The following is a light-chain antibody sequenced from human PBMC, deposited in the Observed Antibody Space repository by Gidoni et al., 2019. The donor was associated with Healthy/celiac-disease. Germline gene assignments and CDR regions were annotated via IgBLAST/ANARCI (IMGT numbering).Light chain of an antibody. V-gene: IGKV1-5*01. CDR1: QSISSW. CDR3: QQYNSYSGT. J-gene: IGKJ1*01. CDR2: DAS. Sequence: DIQMTQSPSTLSASVGDRVTITCRASQSISSWLAWYQQKPGKAPKLLIYDASSLESGVPSRFRGSGSGTEFTLTISSLQPDDFATYYCQQYNSYSGTFXQXTKVEIK.